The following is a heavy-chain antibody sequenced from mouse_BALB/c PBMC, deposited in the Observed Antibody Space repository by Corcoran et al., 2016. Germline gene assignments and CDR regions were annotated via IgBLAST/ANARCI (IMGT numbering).Heavy chain of an antibody. CDR2: ISYDGSN. CDR1: GYSITSGYY. V-gene: IGHV3-6*02. D-gene: IGHD1-1*01. CDR3: AREDYYYGSPLDY. J-gene: IGHJ2*01. Sequence: DVQLQESGPGLVKPSQSLSLTCSVTGYSITSGYYWNWIRQFPGNKLEWMGYISYDGSNNYNPSLKNRISITRDTSTNQFFLKLNSVTTEDTATYYCAREDYYYGSPLDYWGQGTTLTVSS.